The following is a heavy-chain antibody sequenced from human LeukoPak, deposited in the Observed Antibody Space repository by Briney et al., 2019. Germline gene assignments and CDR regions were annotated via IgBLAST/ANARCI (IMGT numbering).Heavy chain of an antibody. J-gene: IGHJ3*01. V-gene: IGHV3-48*02. CDR1: GFSFSTYS. Sequence: GGSLRLSCEPSGFSFSTYSMNWVRQAPGKGLKWLSYISISSTTIYYADSVKGRFTISRDNSKNSLYLQMNNLRDEDTAVYYCARDQGMVNDAFDVWGQGTLVTVSS. CDR2: ISISSTTI. D-gene: IGHD4/OR15-4a*01. CDR3: ARDQGMVNDAFDV.